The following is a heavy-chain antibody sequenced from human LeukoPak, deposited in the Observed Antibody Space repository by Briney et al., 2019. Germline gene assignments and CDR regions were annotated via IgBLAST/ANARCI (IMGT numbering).Heavy chain of an antibody. CDR1: GFNFRSFA. Sequence: GGSLRLSCAASGFNFRSFAMHWVRQAPGKGLEWVAFIRYDGSDKYYADSVKGRFTISRDNSKNTLYLQMSSLRAEDTAVYYCAKDHIWFGGSPFAFDYWGQGTLVTVSS. CDR3: AKDHIWFGGSPFAFDY. CDR2: IRYDGSDK. D-gene: IGHD3-10*01. J-gene: IGHJ4*02. V-gene: IGHV3-30*02.